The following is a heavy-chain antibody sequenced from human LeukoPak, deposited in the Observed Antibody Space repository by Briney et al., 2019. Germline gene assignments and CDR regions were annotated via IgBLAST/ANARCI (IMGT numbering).Heavy chain of an antibody. J-gene: IGHJ2*01. CDR3: AKDRTKRLAAAGSAGPWYFDL. V-gene: IGHV3-23*01. D-gene: IGHD6-13*01. CDR1: GFTVSSNY. CDR2: ISGSGGST. Sequence: PGGSLRLSCAASGFTVSSNYMSWVRQAPGKGLEWVSAISGSGGSTYYADSVKGRFTISRDNSKNTLYLQMNSLRAEDTAVYYCAKDRTKRLAAAGSAGPWYFDLWGRGTLVTVSS.